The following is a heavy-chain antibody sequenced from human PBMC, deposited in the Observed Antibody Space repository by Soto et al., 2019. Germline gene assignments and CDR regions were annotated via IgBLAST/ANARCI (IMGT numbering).Heavy chain of an antibody. CDR1: GFTFSSYG. D-gene: IGHD6-13*01. CDR3: AKARGSSGWFPTTGFDP. V-gene: IGHV3-30*18. CDR2: ISYDGSNK. J-gene: IGHJ5*02. Sequence: GGSLRLSCAASGFTFSSYGMHWVRQAPGKGLEWVAVISYDGSNKYYADSVKGRFTISRDISKNTLYLQMNSLRAEDTAVYYCAKARGSSGWFPTTGFDPWGQGTLVTVSS.